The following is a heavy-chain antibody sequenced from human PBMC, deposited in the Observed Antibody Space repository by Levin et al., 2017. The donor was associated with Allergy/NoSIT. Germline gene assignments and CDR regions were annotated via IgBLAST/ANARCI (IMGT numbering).Heavy chain of an antibody. J-gene: IGHJ3*02. CDR2: ISSSSSYI. D-gene: IGHD1-26*01. Sequence: GASVKVSCAASGFTFSSYRMNWVRQAPGKGLEWVSSISSSSSYIYYADSVKGRFTISRDNAKNSLYLQMNSLRAEDTAVYYCARIGIVGATDAFDIWGQGTMVTVSS. CDR1: GFTFSSYR. V-gene: IGHV3-21*01. CDR3: ARIGIVGATDAFDI.